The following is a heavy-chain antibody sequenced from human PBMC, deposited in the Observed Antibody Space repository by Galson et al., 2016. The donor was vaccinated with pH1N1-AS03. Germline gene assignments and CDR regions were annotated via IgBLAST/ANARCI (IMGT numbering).Heavy chain of an antibody. D-gene: IGHD3-3*01. CDR2: LYWDGDK. V-gene: IGHV2-5*02. CDR1: GFSLTATGEG. J-gene: IGHJ4*02. CDR3: VHGPREAAPGFFDY. Sequence: PALVKPTQTLTLTCSFSGFSLTATGEGVGWIRQSPGKPLEWLALLYWDGDKRFRPSLQNRLTIRKDTSKKEVIFTVTDMDTADSATHDCVHGPREAAPGFFDYWGQGTRVTVSS.